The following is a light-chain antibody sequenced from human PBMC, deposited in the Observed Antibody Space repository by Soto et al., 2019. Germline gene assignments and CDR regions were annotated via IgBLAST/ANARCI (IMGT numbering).Light chain of an antibody. CDR3: QSYDSSLFV. V-gene: IGLV1-40*01. Sequence: QSVLTQPPSVSGAPGQRVTISCTGSSSNIGAGYDVHWYQQLPGTAPKLLISGNSNRPSGVPDRFSGSKSGTSASLAITGLQAEDEADYYCQSYDSSLFVFGGGTKVTVL. CDR2: GNS. CDR1: SSNIGAGYD. J-gene: IGLJ2*01.